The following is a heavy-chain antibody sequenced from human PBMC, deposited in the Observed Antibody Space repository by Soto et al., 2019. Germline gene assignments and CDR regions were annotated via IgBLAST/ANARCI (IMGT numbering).Heavy chain of an antibody. V-gene: IGHV1-18*01. Sequence: RASVKVSCKASGYTFTSYGISWVRQAPGQGLEWMGWISAYNGNTSYAQKLQGRVTMTTDTSTSTAYMELRSLRSDDTAVYYCARDILEWFVYYYYGMDVWGQGTTVTVSS. D-gene: IGHD3-3*01. CDR1: GYTFTSYG. CDR2: ISAYNGNT. J-gene: IGHJ6*02. CDR3: ARDILEWFVYYYYGMDV.